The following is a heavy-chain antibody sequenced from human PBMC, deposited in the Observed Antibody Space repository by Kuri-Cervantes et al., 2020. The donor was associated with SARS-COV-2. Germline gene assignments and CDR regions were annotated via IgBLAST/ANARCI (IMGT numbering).Heavy chain of an antibody. Sequence: ASVKVSCKASGYTFTSYYMHWVRQAPGQGLEWMGIINPSGGSTSYAQRFQGRVTMTRDTSTSTAYMELSRLRADDTAVYYCARDFWPSGGYFDYWGQGTLVTVSS. CDR2: INPSGGST. J-gene: IGHJ4*02. D-gene: IGHD3-10*01. CDR1: GYTFTSYY. CDR3: ARDFWPSGGYFDY. V-gene: IGHV1-46*01.